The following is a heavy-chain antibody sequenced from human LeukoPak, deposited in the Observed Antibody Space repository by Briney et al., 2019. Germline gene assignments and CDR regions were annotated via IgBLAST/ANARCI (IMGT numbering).Heavy chain of an antibody. Sequence: PSETLSLTCTVSGGSISSSSYYWGWIRHPPGKGLEWIGSIYYSGSTYYNPSLKSRVTISVDTSKNQFSLKLSSVTAADTAVYYCARQELGYYYMDVWGKGTTVTVSS. J-gene: IGHJ6*03. D-gene: IGHD7-27*01. CDR3: ARQELGYYYMDV. CDR1: GGSISSSSYY. CDR2: IYYSGST. V-gene: IGHV4-39*01.